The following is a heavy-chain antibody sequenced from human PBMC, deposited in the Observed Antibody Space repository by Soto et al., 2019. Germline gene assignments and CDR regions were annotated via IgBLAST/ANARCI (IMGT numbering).Heavy chain of an antibody. D-gene: IGHD3-16*02. V-gene: IGHV3-49*03. CDR1: GFTFGDYA. CDR3: TREAGDYIWGSYRLFDY. Sequence: GGSLRLSCTASGFTFGDYAMSWFRQAPGKGLEWVGFIRSKAYGGTTEYAASVKDRFTISRDDSKNIANLQMNSQKTEDTAVYYCTREAGDYIWGSYRLFDYWGQGTLVTVSS. J-gene: IGHJ4*02. CDR2: IRSKAYGGTT.